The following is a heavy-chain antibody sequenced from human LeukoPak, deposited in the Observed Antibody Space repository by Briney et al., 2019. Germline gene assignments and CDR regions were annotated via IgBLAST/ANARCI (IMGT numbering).Heavy chain of an antibody. D-gene: IGHD5-12*01. J-gene: IGHJ3*02. CDR3: VAGGFQYTFDI. CDR2: ISSSSSYI. Sequence: GGSLRLSCAASGFTFSSYAMNWVRQAPGKGLEWVSSISSSSSYIYYADSVKGRFTISRDNAKNSLYLQMNSLRAEDTAVYYCVAGGFQYTFDIWGQGTRVTVSS. V-gene: IGHV3-21*01. CDR1: GFTFSSYA.